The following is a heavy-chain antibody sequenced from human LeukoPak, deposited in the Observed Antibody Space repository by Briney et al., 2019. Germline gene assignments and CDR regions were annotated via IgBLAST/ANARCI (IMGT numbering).Heavy chain of an antibody. CDR1: GYTFTGHY. V-gene: IGHV1-2*02. CDR3: ARGRITMVRGVNY. CDR2: INPNSGGT. J-gene: IGHJ4*02. Sequence: ASVEVSCKASGYTFTGHYMHWVRQASGQGLEWMGWINPNSGGTNYAQKFQGRVTMTRDTSISTAYMELSRLRSDDTAVYYCARGRITMVRGVNYWGQGTLVTVSS. D-gene: IGHD3-10*01.